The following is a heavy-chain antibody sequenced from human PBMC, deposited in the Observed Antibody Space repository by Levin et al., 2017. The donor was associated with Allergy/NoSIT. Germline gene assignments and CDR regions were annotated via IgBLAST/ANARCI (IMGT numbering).Heavy chain of an antibody. V-gene: IGHV4-30-4*01. CDR3: AGRPQYPGGFDP. D-gene: IGHD2/OR15-2a*01. Sequence: SETLSLTCTVSGGSISSGDYYWSWIRQPPGKGLEWIGYIYYSGSTYYNPSLKSRVTISVDTSKNQFSLKLSSVTAADTAVYYCAGRPQYPGGFDPWGQGTLVTVSS. CDR1: GGSISSGDYY. J-gene: IGHJ5*02. CDR2: IYYSGST.